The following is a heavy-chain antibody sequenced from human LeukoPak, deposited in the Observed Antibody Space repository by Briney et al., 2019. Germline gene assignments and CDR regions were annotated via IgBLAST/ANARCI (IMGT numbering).Heavy chain of an antibody. J-gene: IGHJ6*03. CDR1: GGSISSSTYY. Sequence: SETLSLACTVSGGSISSSTYYWGWIRQPPGKGLEWIGSIYYSGNTYYNASLKSQVSISIDTSKNQFSLRLTSVTAADTAVYYCARQTSGTDIVVVPAAMYYYYYMDVWGKGTTVTISS. D-gene: IGHD2-2*01. CDR3: ARQTSGTDIVVVPAAMYYYYYMDV. CDR2: IYYSGNT. V-gene: IGHV4-39*01.